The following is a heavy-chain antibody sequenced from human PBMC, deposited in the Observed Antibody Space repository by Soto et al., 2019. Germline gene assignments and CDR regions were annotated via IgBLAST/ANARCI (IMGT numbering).Heavy chain of an antibody. V-gene: IGHV4-30-2*01. D-gene: IGHD2-2*01. CDR1: GGYIRDGGDP. CDR3: ARVPDY. J-gene: IGHJ4*02. Sequence: SETLSLTCAVSGGYIRDGGDPWSWIRQPPGKGLEWIGYMYHRGSTYYNTSLKSRVTISIDRSKNQFSLKLSSVTAADTAVYYCARVPDYWGQGILVTVSS. CDR2: MYHRGST.